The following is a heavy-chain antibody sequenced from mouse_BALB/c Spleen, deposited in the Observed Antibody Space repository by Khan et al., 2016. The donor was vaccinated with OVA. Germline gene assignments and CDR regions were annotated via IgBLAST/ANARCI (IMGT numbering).Heavy chain of an antibody. CDR3: ASGGYWYFDV. CDR1: GYTFTNYG. V-gene: IGHV9-3-1*01. J-gene: IGHJ1*01. Sequence: QIQLVQSGPELKKPGETVKISCKASGYTFTNYGMNWVKQPPGTDLKWMGWITTYTGEPTYADDFKGRFAFSLDTSASTAYLQINNLKNEDTATYFCASGGYWYFDVWGAGTTVTVAS. CDR2: ITTYTGEP. D-gene: IGHD1-1*02.